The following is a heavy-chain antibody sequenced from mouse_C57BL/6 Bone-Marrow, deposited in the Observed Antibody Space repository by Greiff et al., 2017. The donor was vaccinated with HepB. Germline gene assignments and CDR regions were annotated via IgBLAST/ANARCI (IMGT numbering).Heavy chain of an antibody. CDR1: GFNIKDDY. V-gene: IGHV14-4*01. J-gene: IGHJ1*03. CDR2: IDPENGDT. CDR3: TTSPSTGKDWYFDV. D-gene: IGHD4-1*02. Sequence: VQLQQSGAELVRPGASVKLSCTASGFNIKDDYMHWVKQRPEQGLEWIGWIDPENGDTKYASKFQGKATITADTSSNTAYLQLSSLTSEDTAVYYCTTSPSTGKDWYFDVWGTGTTVTVSS.